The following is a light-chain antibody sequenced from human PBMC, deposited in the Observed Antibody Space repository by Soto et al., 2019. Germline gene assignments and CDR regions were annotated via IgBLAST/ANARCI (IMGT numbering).Light chain of an antibody. Sequence: QSVLTQPPSVSGAPGQRVTISCTGSSSNIGAGYGVHWYQQLPGTAPKLLIYGNTNRPSGVPDRFSGSKSGTSASLAITGLQAEDEADYYCQSYDSSLSGPWVFGGGTKLPVL. CDR1: SSNIGAGYG. CDR2: GNT. V-gene: IGLV1-40*01. J-gene: IGLJ3*02. CDR3: QSYDSSLSGPWV.